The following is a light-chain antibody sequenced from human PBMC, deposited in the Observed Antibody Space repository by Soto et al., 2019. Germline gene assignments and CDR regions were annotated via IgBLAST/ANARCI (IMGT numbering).Light chain of an antibody. J-gene: IGKJ1*01. CDR3: QQLNTYPWT. CDR1: QGLSTY. CDR2: AAS. Sequence: DIQLTQSPSLLSASVGDRVTITCRASQGLSTYSVWYQQQPGKAPKLLIDAASTLQSGVPSRFSGSGSGTEFTLTISSLQPEDFATYYCQQLNTYPWTFGQGTKVDFK. V-gene: IGKV1-9*01.